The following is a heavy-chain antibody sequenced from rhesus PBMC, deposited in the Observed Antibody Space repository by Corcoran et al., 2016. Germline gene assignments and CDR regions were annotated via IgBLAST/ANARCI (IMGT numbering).Heavy chain of an antibody. Sequence: QVQLQESGPGLVKPSETLSLTCAVSGGSSSSRNWWSWIRQPPGKGLEWIGYISGSSGRPYYNPALTSRVTISIDTSKNQSSLKLSSVSAADTAVDYCAGGYDSGYYICDYWGQGVLVTVSS. CDR3: AGGYDSGYYICDY. V-gene: IGHV4-65*01. CDR2: ISGSSGRP. J-gene: IGHJ4*01. D-gene: IGHD3-28*01. CDR1: GGSSSSRNW.